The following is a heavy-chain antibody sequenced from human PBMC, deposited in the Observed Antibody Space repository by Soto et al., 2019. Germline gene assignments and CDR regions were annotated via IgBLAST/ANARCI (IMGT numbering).Heavy chain of an antibody. V-gene: IGHV1-69*01. J-gene: IGHJ4*02. CDR2: INPIFGTA. CDR1: RGTFSSYA. D-gene: IGHD2-15*01. Sequence: QVQLVQSGAEVKKPGTSVKVSCKASRGTFSSYAISWVRQAPGQGLEWMGGINPIFGTANYAQKFQGRVTITADQSTSTAYMKLTSLESEVTAVYSSARSRGYCSGGNCYSFDCRGQGTLVTVSS. CDR3: ARSRGYCSGGNCYSFDC.